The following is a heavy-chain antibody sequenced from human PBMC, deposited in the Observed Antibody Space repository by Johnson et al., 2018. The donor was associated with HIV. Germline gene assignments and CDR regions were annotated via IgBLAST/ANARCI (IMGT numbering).Heavy chain of an antibody. CDR3: AKDRMYDYGDYGGAFDI. J-gene: IGHJ3*02. Sequence: VQLVESGGGVVQPGGSLRLSCAASGFTFSSYGMHWVRQAPGKGLEWVAFIRYDGSNKYYADSVKGRFTISRDNSKNTLYLQMNSLRAEDMAVYYCAKDRMYDYGDYGGAFDIWGQGTMVTVSS. CDR2: IRYDGSNK. CDR1: GFTFSSYG. V-gene: IGHV3-30*02. D-gene: IGHD4-17*01.